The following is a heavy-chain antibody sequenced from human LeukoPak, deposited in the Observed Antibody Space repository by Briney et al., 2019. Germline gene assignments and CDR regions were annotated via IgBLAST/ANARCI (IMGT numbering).Heavy chain of an antibody. CDR2: VKQDGSDK. V-gene: IGHV3-7*04. Sequence: GGSLRLSCAASGFTLSNYWMSWVRQAPGKGLEWGANVKQDGSDKHYVDSVKGRFTISRDNAKNSLYLQMNSLRAEDRAVYYCARDPVAGKFDYWGQGTLVTVSS. J-gene: IGHJ4*02. CDR3: ARDPVAGKFDY. D-gene: IGHD6-19*01. CDR1: GFTLSNYW.